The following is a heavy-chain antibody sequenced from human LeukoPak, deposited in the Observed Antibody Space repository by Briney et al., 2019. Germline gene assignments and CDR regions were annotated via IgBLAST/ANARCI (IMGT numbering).Heavy chain of an antibody. CDR2: IRSKAYGGTT. CDR3: TRDYTPRIAVAHAFDI. D-gene: IGHD6-19*01. CDR1: GFTFGDYA. J-gene: IGHJ3*02. V-gene: IGHV3-49*03. Sequence: PGGSLRLSCTASGFTFGDYAMSWFRQAPGKGLEWVGFIRSKAYGGTTEYAASVKGRFTISRDDSKSIAYLQMNSLKTEDTAVYYCTRDYTPRIAVAHAFDIWGQGTMATVSS.